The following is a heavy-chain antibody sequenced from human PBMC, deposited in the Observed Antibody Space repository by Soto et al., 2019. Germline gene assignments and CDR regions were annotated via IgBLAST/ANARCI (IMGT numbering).Heavy chain of an antibody. CDR1: GGSVSSGSYS. CDR3: AAGLYHNTVGY. D-gene: IGHD2-15*01. V-gene: IGHV4-39*07. CDR2: IFYTGTT. Sequence: PSETLSLTCTVSGGSVSSGSYSWGWLRQPPGKGPEWIGSIFYTGTTYYSPSLRSRVTISLDTSKNQFSLNLASVTAADTAIYFCAAGLYHNTVGYCGQVTLVTVSS. J-gene: IGHJ4*02.